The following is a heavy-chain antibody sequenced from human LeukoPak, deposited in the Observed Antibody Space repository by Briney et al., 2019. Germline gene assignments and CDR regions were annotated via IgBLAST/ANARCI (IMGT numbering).Heavy chain of an antibody. J-gene: IGHJ2*01. CDR3: AKDGGILTPAFVNTSWYFDL. D-gene: IGHD1-14*01. CDR1: GFTFSSYA. CDR2: ISGSGGST. Sequence: GGSLRLSCAASGFTFSSYAMSWVRQAPGKGLEWVSAISGSGGSTYYADSVKGRFTISRDNSKSTLYLQMNSLRAEDTAVYYCAKDGGILTPAFVNTSWYFDLWGRGTLVTVSS. V-gene: IGHV3-23*01.